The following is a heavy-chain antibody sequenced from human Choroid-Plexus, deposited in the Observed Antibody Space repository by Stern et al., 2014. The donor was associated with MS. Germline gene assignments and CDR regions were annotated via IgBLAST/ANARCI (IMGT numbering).Heavy chain of an antibody. CDR3: AKDRQYLTYFFDH. CDR1: GFTFGSWA. D-gene: IGHD2/OR15-2a*01. Sequence: VQLVQSGGGVVQPGRPRRLSCVASGFTFGSWAMHWVRQAPGKGLEWVAGVSYDGSNKYDADSVKGRFTISRDNSQNPLYMQMSSLRPEDTAVYYCAKDRQYLTYFFDHWGQGSLVTVSS. CDR2: VSYDGSNK. J-gene: IGHJ5*02. V-gene: IGHV3-30*18.